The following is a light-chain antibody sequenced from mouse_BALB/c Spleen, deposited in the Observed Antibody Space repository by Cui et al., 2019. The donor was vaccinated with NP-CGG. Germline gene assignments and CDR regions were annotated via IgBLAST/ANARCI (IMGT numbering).Light chain of an antibody. Sequence: QAVVTQESALTTSPGETGTLTCRSSTGAVTTSNYANWVQEKPDHLFTGLIGGTNNRAPGVPARFSGSLIEDKATLTITGAQTEDEAIYFCALWYSNHWVFGGGTKLTVL. V-gene: IGLV1*01. J-gene: IGLJ1*01. CDR1: TGAVTTSNY. CDR2: GTN. CDR3: ALWYSNHWV.